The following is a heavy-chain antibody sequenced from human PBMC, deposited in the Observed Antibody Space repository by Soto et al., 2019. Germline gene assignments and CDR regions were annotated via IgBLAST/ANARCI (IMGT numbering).Heavy chain of an antibody. CDR1: GYXFTSYW. V-gene: IGHV5-51*01. J-gene: IGHJ6*02. CDR3: ARQASTIFGVVKDYYYYYGMDV. D-gene: IGHD3-3*01. CDR2: IYPGDSDT. Sequence: PGESLXISCKGSGYXFTSYWIGWVRQMTGKGLEWMGIIYPGDSDTRYSPSFQGQVTIPADKSISTAYLQWSSLKASDTAMYYCARQASTIFGVVKDYYYYYGMDVWGQGTTVTVSS.